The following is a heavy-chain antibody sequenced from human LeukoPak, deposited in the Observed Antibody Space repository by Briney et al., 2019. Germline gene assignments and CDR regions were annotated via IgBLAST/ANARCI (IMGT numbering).Heavy chain of an antibody. Sequence: GGSLRLSCAASGFTFSSSWMYWVRQAPGKGLVWVSRINSDESITTYADSVKGRFTISRDNAKNTLYLQMNSLRAEDTAVYYCARGVVPSVLDYWGQGTPVTVSS. D-gene: IGHD2-2*01. CDR2: INSDESIT. CDR1: GFTFSSSW. CDR3: ARGVVPSVLDY. V-gene: IGHV3-74*01. J-gene: IGHJ4*02.